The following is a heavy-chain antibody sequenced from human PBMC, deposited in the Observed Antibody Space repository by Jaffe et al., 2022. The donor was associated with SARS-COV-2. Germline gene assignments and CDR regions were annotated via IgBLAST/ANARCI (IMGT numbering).Heavy chain of an antibody. CDR3: AKQYGDYTPWYFDL. CDR2: ISGSGGST. D-gene: IGHD4-17*01. J-gene: IGHJ2*01. Sequence: EVQLLESGGGLVHPGGSLRLSCAVSGFTFSSYAMSWVRQAPGKGLEWVSAISGSGGSTYYADSVKGRFTISRDNSKNTLYLQMNSLRVEDTAVYYCAKQYGDYTPWYFDLWGRGALVTVSS. CDR1: GFTFSSYA. V-gene: IGHV3-23*01.